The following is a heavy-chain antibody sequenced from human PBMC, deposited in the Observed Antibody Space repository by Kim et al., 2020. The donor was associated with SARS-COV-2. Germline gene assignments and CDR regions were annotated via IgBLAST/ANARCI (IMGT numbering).Heavy chain of an antibody. CDR3: TKPRAWANTFDV. Sequence: TFFTPSLRSRPTMSKDTSKNQFSLRLSSVTAADTAVYYCTKPRAWANTFDVWGRGTMVTVSS. V-gene: IGHV4-39*01. CDR2: T. D-gene: IGHD2-8*01. J-gene: IGHJ3*01.